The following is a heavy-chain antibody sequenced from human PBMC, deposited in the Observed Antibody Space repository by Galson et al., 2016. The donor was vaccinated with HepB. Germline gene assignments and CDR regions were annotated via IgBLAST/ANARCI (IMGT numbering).Heavy chain of an antibody. V-gene: IGHV3-66*01. J-gene: IGHJ4*02. CDR2: IYAGGGT. Sequence: SLRLSCAASGLIVSDNYMAWVRQAPGKGLEWISTIYAGGGTYYADFLKGRFTISRDNSKNTLYLQMYSLRAEDTALYYCAREGPSGSYYFWGQGTLVTVSS. CDR3: AREGPSGSYYF. CDR1: GLIVSDNY. D-gene: IGHD1-26*01.